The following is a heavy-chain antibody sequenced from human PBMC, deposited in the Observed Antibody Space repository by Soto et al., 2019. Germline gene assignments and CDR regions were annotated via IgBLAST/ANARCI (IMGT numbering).Heavy chain of an antibody. CDR1: GYTFTSND. J-gene: IGHJ4*01. CDR3: AGGPRSWGFHF. V-gene: IGHV1-8*01. CDR2: MSPKRGDT. D-gene: IGHD1-26*01. Sequence: QVQLVQSGAEGKKPGASVKVSCKGSGYTFTSNDINWVRQATGQGFEWMGWMSPKRGDTGYSQKFQARVTMPRDTSRSTAYMELSRLRSEGTAVYYCAGGPRSWGFHFWGPGTPVTVSS.